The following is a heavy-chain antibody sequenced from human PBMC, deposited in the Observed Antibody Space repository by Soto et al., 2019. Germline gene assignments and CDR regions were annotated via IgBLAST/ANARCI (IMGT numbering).Heavy chain of an antibody. J-gene: IGHJ6*02. CDR1: RFTFSNYG. D-gene: IGHD3-3*01. V-gene: IGHV3-30*18. Sequence: QGQLVESGGGVVQPGRSLSLSCAASRFTFSNYGIHWVRQAPGKGLEWVAVISYDGSNKYYADSVKGRFTISRDNSKKTMYLQMNRLKTEDTAVYYCAKGEITIFGGHMAVWGQGTTVTVSS. CDR3: AKGEITIFGGHMAV. CDR2: ISYDGSNK.